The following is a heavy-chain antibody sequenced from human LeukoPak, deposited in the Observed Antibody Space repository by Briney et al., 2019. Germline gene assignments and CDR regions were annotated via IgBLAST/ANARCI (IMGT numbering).Heavy chain of an antibody. CDR2: IYTSGLT. V-gene: IGHV4-61*02. Sequence: PSETLSLTCTVSGGSISSGSYYWSWIRQPAGKGLEWIGRIYTSGLTNYNPSLNSRVTISVDTSKNQFSLKLSSVTAADTAVYYCARLGYCSGGSCYSAFDIWGQGTMVTVSS. J-gene: IGHJ3*02. CDR3: ARLGYCSGGSCYSAFDI. D-gene: IGHD2-15*01. CDR1: GGSISSGSYY.